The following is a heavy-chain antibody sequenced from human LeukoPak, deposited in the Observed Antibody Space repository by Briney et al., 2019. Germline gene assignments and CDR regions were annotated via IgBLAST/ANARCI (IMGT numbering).Heavy chain of an antibody. Sequence: PGGSLRLSCAVSGFTFSSYGMHWVRQAPGKGLEWVAVISYDGSTKFSADSVQGRFTISRDNSKNTLYLHMNSLRAEDTAVYYCAKDREAVATHYFDCWGQGTLVTVSS. D-gene: IGHD6-19*01. CDR2: ISYDGSTK. CDR3: AKDREAVATHYFDC. CDR1: GFTFSSYG. V-gene: IGHV3-30*18. J-gene: IGHJ4*02.